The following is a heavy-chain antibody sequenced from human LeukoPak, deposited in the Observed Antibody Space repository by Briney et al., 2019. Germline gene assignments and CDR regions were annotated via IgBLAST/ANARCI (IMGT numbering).Heavy chain of an antibody. J-gene: IGHJ6*02. CDR3: ARDLTESYYYYGMDV. Sequence: GGSLRLSCAASGFTFSSYSMNWVRQAPGKGLEWVSSISSSSSYIYYADSVKGRFTISRDDAKNSLYLQMNSLRAEDTAVYYCARDLTESYYYYGMDVWGQGTTVTVSS. V-gene: IGHV3-21*01. CDR2: ISSSSSYI. D-gene: IGHD4/OR15-4a*01. CDR1: GFTFSSYS.